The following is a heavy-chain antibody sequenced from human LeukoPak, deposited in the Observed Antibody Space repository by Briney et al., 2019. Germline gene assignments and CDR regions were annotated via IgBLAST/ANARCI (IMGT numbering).Heavy chain of an antibody. Sequence: ASVKVSCKASGYTFTGYYMHWVRQAPGQGLEWMGWTNPNSGGTNYAQKFQGRVTMTRDTSITTAYMELSSLRFDDTAVYYCARVGGALGAKDYWGQGTLVTVSS. CDR2: TNPNSGGT. CDR3: ARVGGALGAKDY. CDR1: GYTFTGYY. J-gene: IGHJ4*02. V-gene: IGHV1-2*02. D-gene: IGHD1-26*01.